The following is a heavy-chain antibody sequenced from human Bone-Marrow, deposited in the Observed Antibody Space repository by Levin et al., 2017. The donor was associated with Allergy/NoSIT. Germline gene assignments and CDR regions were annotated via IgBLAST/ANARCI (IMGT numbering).Heavy chain of an antibody. V-gene: IGHV3-9*01. J-gene: IGHJ4*02. CDR2: ISWNSGAV. Sequence: SLKISCTGSGFTFDDYAMHWVRQAPGKGLEWVSGISWNSGAVDYAGSVQGRFIISRDNAKKSLYLQMNNLRPEDTATYFCAKDIEPHYGSKNYPDYWGQGTLVTVAS. CDR1: GFTFDDYA. D-gene: IGHD3-10*01. CDR3: AKDIEPHYGSKNYPDY.